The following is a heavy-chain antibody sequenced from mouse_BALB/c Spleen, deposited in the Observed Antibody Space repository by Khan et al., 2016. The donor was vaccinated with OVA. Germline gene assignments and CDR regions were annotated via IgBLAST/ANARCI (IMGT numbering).Heavy chain of an antibody. V-gene: IGHV3-2*02. D-gene: IGHD1-2*01. CDR3: ARTARIRY. J-gene: IGHJ2*01. Sequence: VQLKESGPGLVKPSQSLSLTCTVTGYSITSGYGWNWIRQFPGNKLEWMGYISHSGSTNYNPTFKSQITITRDTSKNQFFLQLNSVTTEDTATYYCARTARIRYWGQGTTLTVSS. CDR1: GYSITSGYG. CDR2: ISHSGST.